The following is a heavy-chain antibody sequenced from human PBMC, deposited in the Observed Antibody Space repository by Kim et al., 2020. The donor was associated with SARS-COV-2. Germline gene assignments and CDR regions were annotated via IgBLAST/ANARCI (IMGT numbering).Heavy chain of an antibody. J-gene: IGHJ4*02. Sequence: ASVKVSCKVSGYTLTELSMHWVRQAPGKGLEWMGGFDPEDGETIYAQKFQGRVTMTEDTSTDTAYMELSSLRSEDTAVYYCATDPRQTYYYGSGSYCYWGQGTLVTVSS. CDR1: GYTLTELS. CDR3: ATDPRQTYYYGSGSYCY. V-gene: IGHV1-24*01. D-gene: IGHD3-10*01. CDR2: FDPEDGET.